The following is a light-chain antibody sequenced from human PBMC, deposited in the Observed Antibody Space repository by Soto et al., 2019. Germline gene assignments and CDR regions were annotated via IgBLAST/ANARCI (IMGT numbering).Light chain of an antibody. CDR3: SSFTSSSTFV. CDR1: SSDVGRYNY. CDR2: GVS. V-gene: IGLV2-14*03. Sequence: QSVLAQPASVSGSRGQSITISCTGTSSDVGRYNYVSWFQQHPGKVPKLIIYGVSNWPSGVSDRFSGSKSGNTAPLNISVLQPEDEADYYCSSFTSSSTFVFGTGTKVTVL. J-gene: IGLJ1*01.